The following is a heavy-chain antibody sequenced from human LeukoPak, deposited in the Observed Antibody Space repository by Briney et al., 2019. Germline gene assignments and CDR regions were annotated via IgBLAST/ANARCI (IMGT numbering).Heavy chain of an antibody. V-gene: IGHV4-39*07. CDR1: GGSISSSSYY. J-gene: IGHJ3*02. D-gene: IGHD4-17*01. Sequence: SETLSLTCTVSGGSISSSSYYWGWIRQPPGKGLEWIGSIYYSGSTYYNPSLKSRVTISVDTSKNQFSLRLSSVTAADTAVYYCARAVCGDFHDAFDIWGQGTMVTVSS. CDR2: IYYSGST. CDR3: ARAVCGDFHDAFDI.